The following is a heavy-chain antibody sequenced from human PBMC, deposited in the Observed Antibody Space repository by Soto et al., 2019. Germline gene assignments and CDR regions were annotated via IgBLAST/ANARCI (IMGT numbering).Heavy chain of an antibody. CDR2: IIPIFGTA. CDR1: GGTFSSYA. CDR3: ARDPGYCSSTSCYTYYYGMDV. V-gene: IGHV1-69*01. D-gene: IGHD2-2*02. J-gene: IGHJ6*02. Sequence: QVQLVQSGAEVKKPGSSVKVSRKASGGTFSSYAISWVRQAPGQGLEWMGGIIPIFGTANYAQKFQGRVTITADESTSTAYMELSSLRSEDTAVYYCARDPGYCSSTSCYTYYYGMDVWGQGTTVTVSS.